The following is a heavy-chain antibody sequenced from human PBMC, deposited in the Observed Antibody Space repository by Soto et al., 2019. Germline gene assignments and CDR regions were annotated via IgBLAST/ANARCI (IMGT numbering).Heavy chain of an antibody. CDR2: TYYRSKWIS. D-gene: IGHD1-26*01. CDR3: ARDPPDFNSGFDF. Sequence: SQTLSLTCAISGDSVSNNRATWNWIRQSPSGGLEWLGRTYYRSKWISDYAMSVKSRISINPDTSKNLISLHLNSVTPEDTAVYYYARDPPDFNSGFDFWGQGTPVTVSS. J-gene: IGHJ4*02. CDR1: GDSVSNNRAT. V-gene: IGHV6-1*01.